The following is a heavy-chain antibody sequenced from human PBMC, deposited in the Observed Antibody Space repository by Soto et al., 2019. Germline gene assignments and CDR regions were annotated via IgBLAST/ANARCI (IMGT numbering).Heavy chain of an antibody. CDR3: AKVGCSSTSCYALDY. V-gene: IGHV3-9*01. D-gene: IGHD2-2*01. CDR1: GFTFDDYA. J-gene: IGHJ4*02. CDR2: ISWNSGSI. Sequence: EVQLVESGGGLVQPGRSLRLSCAASGFTFDDYAMHWVRQAPGKCLEWVSGISWNSGSIGYADSVKGRFTISRDNAKNSLYLQMNSLRAEDTALYYCAKVGCSSTSCYALDYWGQGTLVTVSS.